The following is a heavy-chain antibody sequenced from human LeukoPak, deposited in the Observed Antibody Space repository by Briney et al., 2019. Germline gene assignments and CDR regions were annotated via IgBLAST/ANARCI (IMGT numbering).Heavy chain of an antibody. D-gene: IGHD3-22*01. V-gene: IGHV3-66*01. CDR3: ARDLDSSGYY. CDR2: IYSGGST. CDR1: GFAFDTYG. J-gene: IGHJ4*02. Sequence: GGSLRLSCAASGFAFDTYGMTWARQAPGKGLEWVSVIYSGGSTYYADSVKGRFTISRDNSKNTLYLQMNSLRAEDTAVYYCARDLDSSGYYWGQGTLVTVSS.